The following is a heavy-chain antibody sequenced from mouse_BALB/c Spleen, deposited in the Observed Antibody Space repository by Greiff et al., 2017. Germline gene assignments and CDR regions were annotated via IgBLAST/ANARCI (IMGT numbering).Heavy chain of an antibody. CDR1: GYSITSDYA. V-gene: IGHV3-2*02. CDR3: ARGTVVATDYAMDY. J-gene: IGHJ4*01. CDR2: ISYSGST. D-gene: IGHD1-1*01. Sequence: VQLKESGPGLVKPSQSLSLTCTVTGYSITSDYAWNWIRQFPGNKLEWMGYISYSGSTSYNPSLKSRISITRDTSKNQFFLQLNSVTTEDTATYYCARGTVVATDYAMDYWGQGTSVTVSS.